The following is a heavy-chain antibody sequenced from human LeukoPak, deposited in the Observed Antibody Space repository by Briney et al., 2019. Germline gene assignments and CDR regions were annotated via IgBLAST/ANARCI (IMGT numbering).Heavy chain of an antibody. Sequence: GGSLRLSCAASGFTFSSYAMSWVRRAPGKGLEWVSAISGSGGSTYYADSVKGRFTISRDNSKNTLYLQMNSLRAEDTAVYYCAKDIALSYYYDSSGSVDYWGQGTLVTVSS. J-gene: IGHJ4*02. V-gene: IGHV3-23*01. CDR3: AKDIALSYYYDSSGSVDY. CDR2: ISGSGGST. CDR1: GFTFSSYA. D-gene: IGHD3-22*01.